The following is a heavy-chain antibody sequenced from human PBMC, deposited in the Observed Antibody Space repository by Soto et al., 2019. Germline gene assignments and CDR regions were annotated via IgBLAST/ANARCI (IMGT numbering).Heavy chain of an antibody. CDR2: IYWDDDK. V-gene: IGHV2-5*02. CDR1: GFSLSTSGVG. CDR3: EHRLLLSQYSRSGVFDY. J-gene: IGHJ4*02. D-gene: IGHD6-6*01. Sequence: QITLKESGPTLVKPTQTLTLTCTFSGFSLSTSGVGVGWIRQPPGKALEWLALIYWDDDKRYSPSLKSRLTFTTDTDKDQGVRAMTTMDPVDTATYYCEHRLLLSQYSRSGVFDYWGQGTLVTVSS.